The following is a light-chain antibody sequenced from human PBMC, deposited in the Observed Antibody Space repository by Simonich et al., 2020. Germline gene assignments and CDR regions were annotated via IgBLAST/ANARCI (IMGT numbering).Light chain of an antibody. CDR2: EGS. V-gene: IGLV2-23*03. J-gene: IGLJ2*01. CDR3: CSYAGSSTFVV. Sequence: QSALTQPASVSGSPGQSITISCTGNSSDVGSYNLVSWYPQHPGQSPKLMIYEGSKRPSGVFNRFSGSKSGNTASLTISGLQAEDEADYYCCSYAGSSTFVVFGGGTKLTVL. CDR1: SSDVGSYNL.